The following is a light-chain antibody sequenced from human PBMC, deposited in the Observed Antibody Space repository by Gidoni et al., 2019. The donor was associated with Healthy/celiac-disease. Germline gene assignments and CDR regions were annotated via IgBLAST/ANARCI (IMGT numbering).Light chain of an antibody. CDR2: EVR. CDR3: SSYTSSSTPVV. Sequence: QSSLTQPASVSGSPGQSITIPCTGTSSDVGGYHYVSWYQQHPGKAPTLMIYEVRIPPSGVSNRFSGSQSGNTASLTISGLQAEDEADYYCSSYTSSSTPVVFGGGTKLTVL. CDR1: SSDVGGYHY. J-gene: IGLJ2*01. V-gene: IGLV2-14*01.